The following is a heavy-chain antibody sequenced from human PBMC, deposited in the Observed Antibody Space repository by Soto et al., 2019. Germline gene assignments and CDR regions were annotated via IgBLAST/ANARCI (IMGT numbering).Heavy chain of an antibody. V-gene: IGHV1-2*04. CDR2: INPNSGGT. J-gene: IGHJ4*02. CDR3: ARAYCSGGSCYSWGLDHFDY. CDR1: GYTFTGYY. Sequence: ASVKVSCKASGYTFTGYYMHWVRQAPGQGLERMGWINPNSGGTNYAQKFQGWVTMTRDTSISTAYMELSRLRSDDTAVYYCARAYCSGGSCYSWGLDHFDYWGQGTLVT. D-gene: IGHD2-15*01.